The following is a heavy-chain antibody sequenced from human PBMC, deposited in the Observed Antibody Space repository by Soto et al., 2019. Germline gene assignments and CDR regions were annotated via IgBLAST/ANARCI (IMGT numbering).Heavy chain of an antibody. J-gene: IGHJ3*01. CDR3: ARENFGVVVHDAFDL. CDR2: IFDSETA. CDR1: GGSVNNGGYY. Sequence: QVQLQESGPGLVKTSQTLSLTCTVSGGSVNNGGYYWNWIRQHPGKGLEWLGYIFDSETAYYNPPLKSRLTISMDTSKNQFSLKVTSVTPADTAVYYCARENFGVVVHDAFDLWGQGTMVTVSS. V-gene: IGHV4-31*03. D-gene: IGHD3-3*01.